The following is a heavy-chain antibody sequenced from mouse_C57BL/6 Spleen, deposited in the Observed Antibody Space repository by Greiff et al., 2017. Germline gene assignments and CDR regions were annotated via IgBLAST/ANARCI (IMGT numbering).Heavy chain of an antibody. CDR1: GYAFSSSW. CDR2: LYPGDGDT. V-gene: IGHV1-82*01. CDR3: ARERVGGYPFDY. Sequence: VQLQQSGPELVKPGASVKISCKASGYAFSSSWMNWVKQRPGRGLEWIGRLYPGDGDTNYNGKFKGKATRTADKSSSTAYMQLSSLTSEDSAVYFCARERVGGYPFDYWGQGTTLTVSS. J-gene: IGHJ2*01. D-gene: IGHD3-1*01.